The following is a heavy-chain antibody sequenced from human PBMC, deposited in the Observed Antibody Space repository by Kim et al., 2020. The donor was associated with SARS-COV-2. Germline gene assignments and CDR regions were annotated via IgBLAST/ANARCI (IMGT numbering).Heavy chain of an antibody. V-gene: IGHV5-51*01. D-gene: IGHD6-19*01. CDR2: IYPGDSDT. CDR3: ASRSDAGYSSGWPPNGMDV. Sequence: GESLKISCKGSGYSFTSYWIGWVRQMPGKGLEWMGIIYPGDSDTRYSPSFQGQVTISADKSISTAYLQWSSLKASDTAMYYCASRSDAGYSSGWPPNGMDVWGQGTTVTVSS. J-gene: IGHJ6*02. CDR1: GYSFTSYW.